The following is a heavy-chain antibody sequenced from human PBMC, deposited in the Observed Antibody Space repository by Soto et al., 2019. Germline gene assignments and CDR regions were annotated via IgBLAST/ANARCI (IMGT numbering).Heavy chain of an antibody. J-gene: IGHJ6*02. Sequence: EVPLVESGGGLVQPGGSLRLSCVDSGFTFSSYWMSWVRQAPVKGLEWVGNIKQDGSEENYVDSVKGRFTISRDNAKNSMYLQMNSLRAEYTAVYYCARIASSGRGWDVWGQGTTVVVSS. V-gene: IGHV3-7*01. CDR1: GFTFSSYW. CDR3: ARIASSGRGWDV. D-gene: IGHD3-10*01. CDR2: IKQDGSEE.